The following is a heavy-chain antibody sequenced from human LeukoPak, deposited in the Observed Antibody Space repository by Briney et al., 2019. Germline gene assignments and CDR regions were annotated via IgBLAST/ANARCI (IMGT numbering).Heavy chain of an antibody. J-gene: IGHJ4*02. V-gene: IGHV1-18*01. Sequence: ASVNISCKASGYTFRNYGITWVRQAPGQGLEWMGWISPYSGNTMFAQKHQGRVALTTDASTTTAYMELRSLRSDDTAVYYCARQYIAARPVDYWGQGTLVTVSS. CDR3: ARQYIAARPVDY. CDR1: GYTFRNYG. CDR2: ISPYSGNT. D-gene: IGHD6-6*01.